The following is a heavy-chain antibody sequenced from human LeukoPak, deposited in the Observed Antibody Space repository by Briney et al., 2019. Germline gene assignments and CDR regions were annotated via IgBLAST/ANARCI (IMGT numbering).Heavy chain of an antibody. CDR1: GFTFNKHW. CDR3: ARSRTASGVVIMGTFDI. CDR2: VEKDGSEK. D-gene: IGHD3-3*01. V-gene: IGHV3-7*01. J-gene: IGHJ3*02. Sequence: GGSLRLSCAASGFTFNKHWMSWVRQAPGKGLEWVANVEKDGSEKNYVASVKGRFTISRDNAKNSVYLEMNSLRTEDTAVYYCARSRTASGVVIMGTFDIWGQGTLVTVSS.